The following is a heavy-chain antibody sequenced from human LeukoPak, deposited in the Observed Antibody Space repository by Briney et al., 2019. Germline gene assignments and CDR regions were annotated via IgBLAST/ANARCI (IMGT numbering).Heavy chain of an antibody. CDR3: AKGKATVTNFLAFDI. J-gene: IGHJ3*02. V-gene: IGHV3-30-3*01. CDR1: GFTFSSSA. CDR2: ISYSGSDK. Sequence: GGSLRLSCAASGFTFSSSAMHWVRQAPGKGLEWVAVISYSGSDKFYADSVQGRFTISRDNSKNMMYLQMNSLRAEDTAVYYCAKGKATVTNFLAFDIWGQGTMVTVSS. D-gene: IGHD4-17*01.